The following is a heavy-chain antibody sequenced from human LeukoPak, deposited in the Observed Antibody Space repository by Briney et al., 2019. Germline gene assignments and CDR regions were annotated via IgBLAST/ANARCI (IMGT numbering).Heavy chain of an antibody. CDR2: MSSDGNKN. CDR1: GFTFSHYA. Sequence: PGRSLRLSCEASGFTFSHYAMHWVRQAPGKGLEWVAVMSSDGNKNYYADSVKGRFTISRDNSKNTLYLQMNSLRAEDTAVYCCAKDPYDSSGYANYFDHWGQGTLVTVSS. V-gene: IGHV3-30*04. J-gene: IGHJ4*02. D-gene: IGHD3-22*01. CDR3: AKDPYDSSGYANYFDH.